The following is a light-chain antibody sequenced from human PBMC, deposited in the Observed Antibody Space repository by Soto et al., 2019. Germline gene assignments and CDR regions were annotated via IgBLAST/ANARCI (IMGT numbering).Light chain of an antibody. Sequence: QPVLTPPPSVSGAPGQRVTISCTGSSSNIGAGYDVHWYQQLPGTAPKLLIYGNSNRPSGVPDRFSGSKSGTSASLAITGLQAEDEADYYCQSYDSSLSGPVVFGGGTKLTAL. V-gene: IGLV1-40*01. CDR2: GNS. CDR1: SSNIGAGYD. CDR3: QSYDSSLSGPVV. J-gene: IGLJ2*01.